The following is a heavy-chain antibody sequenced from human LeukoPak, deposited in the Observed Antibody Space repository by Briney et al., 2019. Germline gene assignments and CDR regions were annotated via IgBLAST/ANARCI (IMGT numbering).Heavy chain of an antibody. CDR1: GGSISSGSYY. Sequence: SQTLSLTCTVSGGSISSGSYYWSWIRQPAGKGLEWIGRIYTSGSTNYNPSLKSRVTISVDKSKNQFSLKLSSVTAADTAVYYCARASHDYGDYSHFDYWGQGTLVTVSS. V-gene: IGHV4-61*02. D-gene: IGHD4-17*01. CDR3: ARASHDYGDYSHFDY. CDR2: IYTSGST. J-gene: IGHJ4*02.